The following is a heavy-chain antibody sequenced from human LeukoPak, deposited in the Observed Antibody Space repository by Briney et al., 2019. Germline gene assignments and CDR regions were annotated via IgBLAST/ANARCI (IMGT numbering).Heavy chain of an antibody. CDR3: ASVFES. CDR2: INHDGTGT. Sequence: GGSLRLSCAASGWMHWVRQAPGKGLVWVSGINHDGTGTYYADSVKGRFTISRDNAKNTVYLQMNSLSAEDTAVYYCASVFESWGQGLLVTVSS. J-gene: IGHJ4*02. V-gene: IGHV3-74*01. CDR1: GW.